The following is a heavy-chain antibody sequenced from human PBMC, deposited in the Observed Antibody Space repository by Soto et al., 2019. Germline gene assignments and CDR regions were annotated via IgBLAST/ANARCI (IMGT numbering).Heavy chain of an antibody. Sequence: GASVKVSCKASGYTFTSYGISWVRQAPGQGLEWMGWISAYNGNTNYAQKLQGRVTMTTDTSTSTAYMELRSLRSDDTAVYYCARGPHSSGTYYYYYGMDVWGQGTTVTVSS. CDR1: GYTFTSYG. CDR2: ISAYNGNT. J-gene: IGHJ6*02. V-gene: IGHV1-18*04. D-gene: IGHD6-19*01. CDR3: ARGPHSSGTYYYYYGMDV.